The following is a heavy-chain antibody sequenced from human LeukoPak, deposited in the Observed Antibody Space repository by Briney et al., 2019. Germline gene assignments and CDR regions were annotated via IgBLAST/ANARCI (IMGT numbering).Heavy chain of an antibody. Sequence: GGSLRLSCAASGFTFSSYEMNWVRQAPGKGLEWVSYISSSGSTIYYADSVKGRFTISRDNAKNSLYLQMNSLRAEDTAVYYCVGLRYFDWLLWGQGILVTVSS. D-gene: IGHD3-9*01. CDR1: GFTFSSYE. J-gene: IGHJ4*02. CDR3: VGLRYFDWLL. V-gene: IGHV3-48*03. CDR2: ISSSGSTI.